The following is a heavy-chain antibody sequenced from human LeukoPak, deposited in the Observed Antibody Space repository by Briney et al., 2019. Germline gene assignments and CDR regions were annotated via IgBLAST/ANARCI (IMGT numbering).Heavy chain of an antibody. D-gene: IGHD4-17*01. CDR3: AGIDTVTTGGY. CDR1: GFTFSSDA. J-gene: IGHJ4*02. CDR2: ISYDGSNK. V-gene: IGHV3-30-3*01. Sequence: GRSLRLSCAASGFTFSSDAIHWVRQAPGKGLEWVAVISYDGSNKYYADSVKGRFTISRDNSKNTLYLQMNSLRAEDTAVYYCAGIDTVTTGGYWGQGTLVTVSS.